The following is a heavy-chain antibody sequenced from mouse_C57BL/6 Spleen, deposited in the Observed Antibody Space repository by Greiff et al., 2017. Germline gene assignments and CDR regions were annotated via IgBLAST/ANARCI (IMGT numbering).Heavy chain of an antibody. J-gene: IGHJ1*03. CDR1: GYTFTSYW. V-gene: IGHV1-55*01. Sequence: QVQLKEPGAELVKPGASVKMSCKASGYTFTSYWITWVKQRPGQGLEWIGDIYPGSGSTNYNEKFKSKATLTVDTSSSTAYMQLSSLTSEDSAVYYCARLGYYGSPWYFDVWGTGTTVTVSS. CDR2: IYPGSGST. CDR3: ARLGYYGSPWYFDV. D-gene: IGHD1-1*01.